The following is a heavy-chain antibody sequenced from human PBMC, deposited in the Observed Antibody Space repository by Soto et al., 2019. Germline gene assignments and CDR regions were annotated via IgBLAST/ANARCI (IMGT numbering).Heavy chain of an antibody. D-gene: IGHD1-1*01. CDR3: AKSPSRYLAFGY. V-gene: IGHV3-23*01. J-gene: IGHJ4*02. CDR1: GFTFSSYA. Sequence: PGGSLRLSFAASGFTFSSYAMSWVRQAPGKVLELVSAISGSGGSTYYADSVKGRLTISRDNSNNTLYLQMNSLRAEDTAVYYCAKSPSRYLAFGYWGQGTLVTVS. CDR2: ISGSGGST.